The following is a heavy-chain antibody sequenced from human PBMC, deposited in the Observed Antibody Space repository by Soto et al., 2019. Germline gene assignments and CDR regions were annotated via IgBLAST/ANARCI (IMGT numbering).Heavy chain of an antibody. D-gene: IGHD6-19*01. CDR3: AKGVFGLAVAAADY. CDR1: GFTFSTHG. V-gene: IGHV3-30*18. Sequence: QVQLVESGGGVVQPGRSLRLSCAASGFTFSTHGMHWVRQAPGKGLEWVTIISYDATTKYYADSVKGRFTISRDNSKNILYLPMDSLSAEDTAVYYCAKGVFGLAVAAADYWGQGTLVTVSS. J-gene: IGHJ4*02. CDR2: ISYDATTK.